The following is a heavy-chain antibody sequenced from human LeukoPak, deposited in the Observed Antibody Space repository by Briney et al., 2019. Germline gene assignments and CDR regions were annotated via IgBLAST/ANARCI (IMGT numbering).Heavy chain of an antibody. CDR1: GFTFSSYA. J-gene: IGHJ4*02. CDR2: ISYDGSNK. CDR3: AKDPRYGIAVVGIDY. Sequence: PGGSLRLSCAASGFTFSSYAMHWVRQAPGKGLEWVAVISYDGSNKYYADSVKGRFTVSRDNSKNTLYLQMNSLRVEDTAVYYCAKDPRYGIAVVGIDYWGQGTLVTVSS. D-gene: IGHD6-19*01. V-gene: IGHV3-30-3*01.